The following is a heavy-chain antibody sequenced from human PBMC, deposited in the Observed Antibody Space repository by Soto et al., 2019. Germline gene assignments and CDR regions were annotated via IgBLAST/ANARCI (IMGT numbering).Heavy chain of an antibody. CDR3: ARDRELGSYYGMDV. J-gene: IGHJ6*02. V-gene: IGHV3-11*01. D-gene: IGHD1-26*01. CDR1: GFTFSDYY. Sequence: GSLRLSCAASGFTFSDYYMSWIRQAPGKGLEWVSYISSSGSTIYYADSVKGRFTISRDNAKNSLYLQMNSLRAEDTAVYYCARDRELGSYYGMDVWGQGTTVTVSS. CDR2: ISSSGSTI.